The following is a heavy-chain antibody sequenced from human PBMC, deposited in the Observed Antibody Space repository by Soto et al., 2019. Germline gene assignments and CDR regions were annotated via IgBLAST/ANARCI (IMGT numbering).Heavy chain of an antibody. CDR2: INHSGGT. J-gene: IGHJ4*02. CDR1: GGSFSGYY. Sequence: QVQLQQWGAGLLKPSETLSLTCAVYGGSFSGYYWSWIRQPPGKGLEWIGEINHSGGTNYNPSLKSRVTISVDPAKNQSSLKLSSVTAADTAVYYCARGMLGARAPLAAARAQGYWGQGTLVTVSS. CDR3: ARGMLGARAPLAAARAQGY. V-gene: IGHV4-34*01. D-gene: IGHD1-26*01.